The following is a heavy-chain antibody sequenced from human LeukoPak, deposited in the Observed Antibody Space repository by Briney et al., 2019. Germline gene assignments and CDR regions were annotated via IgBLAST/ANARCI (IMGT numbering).Heavy chain of an antibody. V-gene: IGHV1-46*01. CDR2: INPSGGST. CDR3: ARADRWADAFDI. J-gene: IGHJ3*02. D-gene: IGHD3-22*01. CDR1: GYTFTSYG. Sequence: ASVKVSCKASGYTFTSYGISWVRQAPGQGLEWMGIINPSGGSTSYAQKFQGRVTMTRDMSTSTVYMELSSLRSEDTAVYYCARADRWADAFDIWGQGTMVTVSS.